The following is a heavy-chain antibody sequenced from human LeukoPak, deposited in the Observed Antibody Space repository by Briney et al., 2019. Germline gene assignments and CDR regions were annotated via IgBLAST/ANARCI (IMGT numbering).Heavy chain of an antibody. J-gene: IGHJ4*02. Sequence: ASVKVPCKASGYTFTSYGISWVRQAPGQGLEWMGWINGYNDNTNYAQQLQGRVTMTTDTSTSTAYMELRSLRSDDTAVYYCARGDILNGLDYWGQGTLVTVSS. CDR1: GYTFTSYG. CDR2: INGYNDNT. CDR3: ARGDILNGLDY. V-gene: IGHV1-18*01. D-gene: IGHD3-9*01.